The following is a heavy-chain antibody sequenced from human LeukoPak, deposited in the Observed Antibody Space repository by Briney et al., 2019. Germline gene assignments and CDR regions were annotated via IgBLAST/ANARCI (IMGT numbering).Heavy chain of an antibody. V-gene: IGHV4-39*01. J-gene: IGHJ4*02. Sequence: SETLSLTCTVSGGSISSSSYYWGWIRQPPGKGLEWIGSIYYSGSTYYNPSLKSRVTISVDTSKNQFSLKLSSVTAADTAVYYCARGKSGGSRLDSWGQGTLVTVSS. D-gene: IGHD3-16*01. CDR2: IYYSGST. CDR3: ARGKSGGSRLDS. CDR1: GGSISSSSYY.